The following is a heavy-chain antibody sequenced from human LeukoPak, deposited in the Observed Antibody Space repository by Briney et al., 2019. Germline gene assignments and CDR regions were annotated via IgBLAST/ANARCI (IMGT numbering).Heavy chain of an antibody. CDR1: GFTFSSYD. CDR3: AKLPTVTTSYYYMDV. Sequence: GGSLRLSCAASGFTFSSYDMTWVRQAPGKGLEWVSAISGSGGSTYYADSVKGRFTISRDNSKNTLYLQMNSLRAEDTAVYYCAKLPTVTTSYYYMDVWGKGTTVTVSS. D-gene: IGHD4-11*01. CDR2: ISGSGGST. V-gene: IGHV3-23*01. J-gene: IGHJ6*03.